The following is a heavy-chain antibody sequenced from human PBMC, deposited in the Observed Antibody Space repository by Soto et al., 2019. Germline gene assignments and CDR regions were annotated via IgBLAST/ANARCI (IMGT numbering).Heavy chain of an antibody. J-gene: IGHJ6*02. CDR3: AKDLASYYDFWSGYSLTRPNKYYYYGMDV. Sequence: PGGSLRLSCAASGFTFSSYGMHWVRQAPGKGLEWVAVISYDGSNKYYADSVKGRFTISRDNSKNTLYLQMNSLRAEDTAVYYCAKDLASYYDFWSGYSLTRPNKYYYYGMDVWGQGTTVTVSS. V-gene: IGHV3-30*18. CDR2: ISYDGSNK. D-gene: IGHD3-3*01. CDR1: GFTFSSYG.